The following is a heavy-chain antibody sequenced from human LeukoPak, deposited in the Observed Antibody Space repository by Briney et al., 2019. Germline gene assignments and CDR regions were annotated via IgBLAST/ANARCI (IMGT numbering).Heavy chain of an antibody. V-gene: IGHV3-49*03. D-gene: IGHD1-26*01. CDR3: TTQRRRGGTTSSWYFDL. CDR2: IRSKAYGGAT. J-gene: IGHJ2*01. CDR1: GLNLCDYA. Sequence: PGGSLKLSCTASGLNLCDYAMSWFRQAPRKRPEWVGFIRSKAYGGATEYAASVKGRFTISRDDSKSIAYLQMNSLKTEDTAVYYCTTQRRRGGTTSSWYFDLWGRVTLVTVSS.